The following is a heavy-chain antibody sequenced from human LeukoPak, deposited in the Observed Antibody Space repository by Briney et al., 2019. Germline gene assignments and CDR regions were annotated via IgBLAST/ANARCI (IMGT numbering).Heavy chain of an antibody. D-gene: IGHD3-22*01. J-gene: IGHJ3*02. CDR2: ISGSGGST. V-gene: IGHV3-23*01. CDR1: GFTFSSYA. Sequence: GGSLRLSCAASGFTFSSYAMSWVRQAPGRGLEWVSGISGSGGSTYYADSVKGRFTISRDNSKDTLYLQMNSLRAEDTAVYSCAKTKITLIVVANPLSGAFDIWGQGTMVTVSS. CDR3: AKTKITLIVVANPLSGAFDI.